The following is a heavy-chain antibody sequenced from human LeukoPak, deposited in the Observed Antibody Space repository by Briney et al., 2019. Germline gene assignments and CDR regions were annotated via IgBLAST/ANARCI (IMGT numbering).Heavy chain of an antibody. D-gene: IGHD2-8*01. CDR3: ARDCSNGVCYPRDF. V-gene: IGHV1-18*01. Sequence: ASVRVSRKASGYTLSEYGISWLRQAPGQGLEWVGWITTYNGDKKCSEKFQGRVTMTTDTSTGTYYMEIRSLRSDDTAIYYCARDCSNGVCYPRDFWGPGTLLTLST. CDR1: GYTLSEYG. J-gene: IGHJ4*02. CDR2: ITTYNGDK.